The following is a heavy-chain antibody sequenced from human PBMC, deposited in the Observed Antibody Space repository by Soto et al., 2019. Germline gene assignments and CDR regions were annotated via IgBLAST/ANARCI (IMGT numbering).Heavy chain of an antibody. CDR3: ARVEYYGSGRSDYFDY. CDR1: GDSFTSSW. CDR2: IYPGDSDT. D-gene: IGHD3-10*01. J-gene: IGHJ4*02. V-gene: IGHV5-51*01. Sequence: PGESLKISCKGSGDSFTSSWIGWVRQMPGKGLELLGIIYPGDSDTRYSPSFQGQVTISADKSISTAYLQWSSLKASDTAMYYCARVEYYGSGRSDYFDYWGQGTLVTVSS.